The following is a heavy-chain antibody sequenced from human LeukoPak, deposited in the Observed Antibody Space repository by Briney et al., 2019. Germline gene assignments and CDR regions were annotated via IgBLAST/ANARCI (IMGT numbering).Heavy chain of an antibody. V-gene: IGHV4-30-4*01. J-gene: IGHJ3*02. D-gene: IGHD3-22*01. Sequence: PSETLSLTCTVSGGSISSGDYYWSWIRQPPGKGLEWIGYIYYSGSTYYNPSLKSRVTISVDTSKNQFSLKLSSVTAADTAVYYCARDQITMNWEAAFDIWGQGTMVTVSS. CDR2: IYYSGST. CDR3: ARDQITMNWEAAFDI. CDR1: GGSISSGDYY.